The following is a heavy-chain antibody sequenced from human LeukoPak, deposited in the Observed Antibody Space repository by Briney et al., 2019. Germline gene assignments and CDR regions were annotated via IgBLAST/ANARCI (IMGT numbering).Heavy chain of an antibody. J-gene: IGHJ6*03. CDR3: ARDTMTPYFMDV. V-gene: IGHV3-21*01. D-gene: IGHD2-2*01. CDR1: GFTFSNYN. Sequence: GGSLRLPCAASGFTFSNYNLNWVRQAPGKGLEWVSSISSSSSYIYYADSVKGRFTVSRDNAKNSLYLQMNSLRAEDTAVYYCARDTMTPYFMDVWGKGTTVTISS. CDR2: ISSSSSYI.